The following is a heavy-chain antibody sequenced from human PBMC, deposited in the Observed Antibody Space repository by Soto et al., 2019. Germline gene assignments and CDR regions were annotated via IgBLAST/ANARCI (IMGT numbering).Heavy chain of an antibody. J-gene: IGHJ4*02. CDR2: IKQDGSEK. CDR1: GFTFSSYW. D-gene: IGHD1-26*01. CDR3: ARARASLPIVGATHKYYFDY. Sequence: PGGSLRLSCASSGFTFSSYWMSLVRQAPGKGLEWVANIKQDGSEKYYVDSVKGRFTISRDNAKNSLYLQMNSLRAEDTAVYYCARARASLPIVGATHKYYFDYWGQGTLVTVSS. V-gene: IGHV3-7*01.